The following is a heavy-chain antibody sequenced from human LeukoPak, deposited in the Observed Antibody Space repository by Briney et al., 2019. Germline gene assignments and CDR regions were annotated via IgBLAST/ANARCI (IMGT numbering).Heavy chain of an antibody. CDR3: ARTTYYYDSSVGY. Sequence: ASVKVSCKASGYTFTGYYMDRVRQAPGQGLEWMGWINPNSGGTNYAQKFQGRVTMTRDTSISTAYMELSRLRSDDTAVYYCARTTYYYDSSVGYWGQGTLVTVSS. J-gene: IGHJ4*02. D-gene: IGHD3-22*01. CDR1: GYTFTGYY. CDR2: INPNSGGT. V-gene: IGHV1-2*02.